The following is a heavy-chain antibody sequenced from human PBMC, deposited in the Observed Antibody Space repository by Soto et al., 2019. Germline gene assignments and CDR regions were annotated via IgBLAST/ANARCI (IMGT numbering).Heavy chain of an antibody. CDR3: ARDLTIVPATHPRLENYGMDV. V-gene: IGHV1-18*01. D-gene: IGHD2-2*01. CDR1: GYSFTSYG. Sequence: ASVKVSCKASGYSFTSYGISWVRRAPGQGLEWMGWISPYDGHTQFVERFQGRVTMTTDTSTKTAYMELRNLRSDDTAHYYCARDLTIVPATHPRLENYGMDVWGQGTTVTVSS. J-gene: IGHJ6*02. CDR2: ISPYDGHT.